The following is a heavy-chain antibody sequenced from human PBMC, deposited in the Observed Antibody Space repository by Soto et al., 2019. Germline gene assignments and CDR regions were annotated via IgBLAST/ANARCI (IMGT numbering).Heavy chain of an antibody. CDR2: IYPGDAEI. Sequence: EVQLVQSGAEVKKPGESLKISCQGSGFYFLTYWIGWVRQRPGKGLEWMGIIYPGDAEIRYSPSFEGQVTMSADKSTTSAYLQWSNLKASDTAMYYCVRPRVLGADWGGFDLWGQGTMVTVSS. J-gene: IGHJ3*01. D-gene: IGHD1-26*01. V-gene: IGHV5-51*01. CDR3: VRPRVLGADWGGFDL. CDR1: GFYFLTYW.